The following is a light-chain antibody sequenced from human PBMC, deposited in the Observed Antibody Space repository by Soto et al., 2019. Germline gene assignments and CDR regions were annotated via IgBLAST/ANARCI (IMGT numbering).Light chain of an antibody. Sequence: DVQMTQSPSTLPSSIGDRVTITCRASQSISSWLAWYQQKPGKAPKLLIYKASSLESGVPSRFSGSGSGTEFTLTISSLQPDDFATYYCQQHANWPLTFGGGTKVEIK. V-gene: IGKV1-5*03. CDR2: KAS. J-gene: IGKJ4*01. CDR3: QQHANWPLT. CDR1: QSISSW.